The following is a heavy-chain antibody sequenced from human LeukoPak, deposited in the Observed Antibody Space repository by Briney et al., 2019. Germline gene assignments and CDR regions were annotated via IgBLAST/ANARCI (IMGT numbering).Heavy chain of an antibody. CDR3: ARWDCGYSYGCRDY. CDR1: GFTFSSYW. CDR2: ISSTSSTI. V-gene: IGHV3-48*01. J-gene: IGHJ4*02. D-gene: IGHD5-18*01. Sequence: PGGSLRLSCAASGFTFSSYWMHWVRQAPGKGLEWVSYISSTSSTIYYADSVKGRFTISRDNAKNSLYLQMNSLRAEDTAVYYCARWDCGYSYGCRDYWGQGTLVTVSS.